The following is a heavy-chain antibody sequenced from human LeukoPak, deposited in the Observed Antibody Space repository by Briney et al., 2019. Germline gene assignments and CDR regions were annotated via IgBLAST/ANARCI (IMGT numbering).Heavy chain of an antibody. J-gene: IGHJ4*02. V-gene: IGHV4-59*01. D-gene: IGHD2-2*01. CDR2: IYSSGGT. Sequence: PSQTLSLTCTVSGASISSYYWSWIRQPPGKGLEWIGYIYSSGGTNNNPSFKSRVTISVDTSKNQFSLKLNSVTAADTAVYYCARTYQQRYFDYWGQGTLVTVSS. CDR3: ARTYQQRYFDY. CDR1: GASISSYY.